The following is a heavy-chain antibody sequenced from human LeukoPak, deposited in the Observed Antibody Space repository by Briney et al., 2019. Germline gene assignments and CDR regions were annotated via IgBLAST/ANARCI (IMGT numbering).Heavy chain of an antibody. V-gene: IGHV3-74*01. CDR2: INSDGSST. CDR3: ARDSYVLLWFGESETRYNWFDP. CDR1: GFTFSSYW. Sequence: GGSLRLSCAASGFTFSSYWMHWVRQAPGKGLVWVSRINSDGSSTSYADSVKGRFTISRDNAKNTLYLQMNSLRAEDTAVYYCARDSYVLLWFGESETRYNWFDPWGQGTLVTVSS. J-gene: IGHJ5*02. D-gene: IGHD3-10*01.